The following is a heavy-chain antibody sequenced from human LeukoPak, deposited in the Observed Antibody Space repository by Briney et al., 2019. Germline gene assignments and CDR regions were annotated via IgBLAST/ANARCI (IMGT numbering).Heavy chain of an antibody. CDR3: ASGSIAVAGSFDY. Sequence: ASVKVSCKASGYTFTGYYMHWVRQAPGQGLEWMGWINPNSGGTNYAQKFQGRVTMTRDTSISTAYMELSSLRSEDTAVYYCASGSIAVAGSFDYWGQGTLVTVPS. J-gene: IGHJ4*02. V-gene: IGHV1-2*02. CDR2: INPNSGGT. D-gene: IGHD6-19*01. CDR1: GYTFTGYY.